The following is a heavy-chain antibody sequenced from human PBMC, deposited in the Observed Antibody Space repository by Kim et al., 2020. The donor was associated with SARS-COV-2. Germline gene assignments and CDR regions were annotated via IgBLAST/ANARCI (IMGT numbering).Heavy chain of an antibody. V-gene: IGHV3-7*03. Sequence: GGSLRLSCAASGFTFSSYWMSWVRQAPGKGLEWVASIKPDGSDKYYVDSVRGRLTISRDNAKNSLYLQMNSLRAEDTAVYYCARAPGYYDILTGYPYYFDYWGQGTLVTVSS. CDR3: ARAPGYYDILTGYPYYFDY. CDR2: IKPDGSDK. D-gene: IGHD3-9*01. J-gene: IGHJ4*02. CDR1: GFTFSSYW.